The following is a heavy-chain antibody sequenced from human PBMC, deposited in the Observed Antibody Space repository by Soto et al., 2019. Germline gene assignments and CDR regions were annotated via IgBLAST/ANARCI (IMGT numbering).Heavy chain of an antibody. J-gene: IGHJ4*02. D-gene: IGHD2-2*01. CDR2: ISSGGSTV. CDR1: RFTFSTYE. V-gene: IGHV3-48*03. Sequence: EVQLVESGGALVQPGGSLRLSCVASRFTFSTYEMHWVRQAPGKGLEWVSYISSGGSTVYYADSVKGRFTISRDNTRNSLYLQMNSVRDEDTALYYCVRYCSTTLCNGVATRTFDYWGQGTLVTVSS. CDR3: VRYCSTTLCNGVATRTFDY.